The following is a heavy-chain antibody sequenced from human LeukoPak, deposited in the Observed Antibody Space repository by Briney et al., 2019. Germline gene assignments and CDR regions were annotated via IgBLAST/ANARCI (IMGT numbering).Heavy chain of an antibody. D-gene: IGHD5-12*01. CDR3: ARVAVPQPRYYFDY. CDR1: GGSISSSSYY. Sequence: PSETLSLTCTVSGGSISSSSYYWGWIRQPPGKGLEWIGSIYYSGSTYYNPSLKSRVTISVDTSKNQFSLKLSSVTAADTAVYYCARVAVPQPRYYFDYWGQGTLVTVSS. V-gene: IGHV4-39*01. CDR2: IYYSGST. J-gene: IGHJ4*02.